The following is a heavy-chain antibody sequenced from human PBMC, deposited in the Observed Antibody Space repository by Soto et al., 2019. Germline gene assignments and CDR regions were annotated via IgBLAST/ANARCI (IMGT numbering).Heavy chain of an antibody. CDR1: GYSFTAYG. CDR2: ISTAHSDI. CDR3: ARDLAYIREF. V-gene: IGHV1-18*01. J-gene: IGHJ4*02. Sequence: QVQLVQSGAEVKKPGASVKVSCKASGYSFTAYGISWVRQAPGQGLEWMGWISTAHSDIGYAQKFQGRVTMTTDTSTSTAYMELRSLRSDDTAVYYCARDLAYIREFWGQGTLVTVPS. D-gene: IGHD4-17*01.